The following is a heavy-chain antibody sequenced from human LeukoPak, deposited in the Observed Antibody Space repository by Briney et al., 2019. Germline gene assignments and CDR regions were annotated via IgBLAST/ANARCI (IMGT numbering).Heavy chain of an antibody. CDR2: IRSKADNYAT. CDR3: TRLGPRSTVVTVAFDI. D-gene: IGHD2-21*02. V-gene: IGHV3-73*01. Sequence: GGSLRLSCAASGFTFSDSAIHWVRQASGKGLEWVGRIRSKADNYATADAVAVAGRFTISRDDSKNTAYLQMNGLKTEDTAVYYCTRLGPRSTVVTVAFDIWGQGTMVTVSS. CDR1: GFTFSDSA. J-gene: IGHJ3*02.